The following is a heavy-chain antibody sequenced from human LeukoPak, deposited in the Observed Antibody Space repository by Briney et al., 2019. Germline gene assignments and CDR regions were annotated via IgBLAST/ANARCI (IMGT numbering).Heavy chain of an antibody. CDR3: ARAGYSSSRGGFDY. J-gene: IGHJ4*02. V-gene: IGHV3-11*06. CDR1: GFTFSSYA. Sequence: GGSLRLSCAASGFTFSSYAMSWIRQAPGKGLEWVSYISSSSSYTNYADSVKGRFTISRDNAKNSLYLQMNSLRAEDTAVYYCARAGYSSSRGGFDYWGQGTLVTVSS. CDR2: ISSSSSYT. D-gene: IGHD6-13*01.